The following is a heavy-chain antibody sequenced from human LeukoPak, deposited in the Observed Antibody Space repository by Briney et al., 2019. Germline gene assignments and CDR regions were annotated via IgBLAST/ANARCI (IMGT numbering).Heavy chain of an antibody. CDR3: AREQLPYGSNWFDP. Sequence: PSETLSLTCTVSGGSISSSSNYWGWIRQPPGKGLEWIGSIYYSGSTYYNPSLKSRVTISVDTSKNQFSLKLSSVTAADTAVYYCAREQLPYGSNWFDPWGQGTLVTVSS. CDR2: IYYSGST. V-gene: IGHV4-39*02. CDR1: GGSISSSSNY. J-gene: IGHJ5*02. D-gene: IGHD2-2*01.